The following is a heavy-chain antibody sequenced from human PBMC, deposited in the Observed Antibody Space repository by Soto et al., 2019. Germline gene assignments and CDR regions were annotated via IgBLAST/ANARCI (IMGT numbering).Heavy chain of an antibody. D-gene: IGHD1-26*01. CDR1: GGSISNYY. CDR2: VHDSWGS. Sequence: QVPLQESGPGLVKPSESLSLSCTVSGGSISNYYWRWFRQTPGKGLEWIGYVHDSWGSNYNPSLTSRVAISLDTSRRQFSLKLTSLTATDTAVYYCARQGVGALHGLVDVWGQGTTVTVSS. J-gene: IGHJ6*02. CDR3: ARQGVGALHGLVDV. V-gene: IGHV4-59*08.